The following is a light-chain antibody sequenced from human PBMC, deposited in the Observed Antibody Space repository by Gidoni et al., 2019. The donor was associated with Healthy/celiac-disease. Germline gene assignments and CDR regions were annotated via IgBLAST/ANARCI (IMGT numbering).Light chain of an antibody. CDR3: QQRSNWPLRGFT. CDR1: QSVSSY. V-gene: IGKV3-11*01. CDR2: DAS. J-gene: IGKJ3*01. Sequence: EIVLPQSPATLSLSPGERATLSCRASQSVSSYLAWYQQKPGQAPRLLIYDASNRATGIPARFSGSGSGTDFTLTISSLEPEDFAVYYCQQRSNWPLRGFTFGPGTKVDIK.